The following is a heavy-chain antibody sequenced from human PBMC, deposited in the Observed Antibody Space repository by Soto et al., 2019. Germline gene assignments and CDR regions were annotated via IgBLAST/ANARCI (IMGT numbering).Heavy chain of an antibody. CDR1: GFTFSDYY. Sequence: KPGWSLRLFCAASGFTFSDYYMSWIRQVRGKGLEWVAYVSGTSDSIPYADSVKVRFTISRDNAKNSLYLQMNSLRDEDTAVYYCARVGVVTAAGTSDYWGHGTMVTVSS. CDR3: ARVGVVTAAGTSDY. D-gene: IGHD6-13*01. CDR2: VSGTSDSI. V-gene: IGHV3-11*06. J-gene: IGHJ4*01.